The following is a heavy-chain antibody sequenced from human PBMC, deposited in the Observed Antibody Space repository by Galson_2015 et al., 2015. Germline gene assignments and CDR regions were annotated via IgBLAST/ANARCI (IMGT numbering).Heavy chain of an antibody. CDR1: GFTFSSYA. D-gene: IGHD3-22*01. J-gene: IGHJ1*01. Sequence: SLRLSCAASGFTFSSYAMHWVRQAPGKGLEWVAVISYDGSNKYYADSVKGRFTISRDNSKNTLYLQMNSLRAEGTAVYYCARGNFNRNYYDSSGYLEYFQHWGQGTLVTVSS. CDR2: ISYDGSNK. CDR3: ARGNFNRNYYDSSGYLEYFQH. V-gene: IGHV3-30-3*01.